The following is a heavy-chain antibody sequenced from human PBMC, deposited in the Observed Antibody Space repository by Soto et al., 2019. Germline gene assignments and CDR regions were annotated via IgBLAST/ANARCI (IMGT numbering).Heavy chain of an antibody. CDR1: GGSISSYY. D-gene: IGHD3-3*01. CDR3: TPRGADYDFGSVYYSYYYYMDV. V-gene: IGHV4-59*08. CDR2: IYYSGST. Sequence: SETLSLTCTVSGGSISSYYWSWIRQPPGKGLEWIGYIYYSGSTNYNPSLKSRVTISVDTSKNQFSLKLSSVTAADTAVYYCTPRGADYDFGSVYYSYYYYMDVGGKGTTVTVSS. J-gene: IGHJ6*03.